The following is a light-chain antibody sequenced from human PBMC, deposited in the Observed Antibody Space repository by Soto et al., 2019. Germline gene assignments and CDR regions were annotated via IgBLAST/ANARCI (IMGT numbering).Light chain of an antibody. CDR3: HQYDESPWT. V-gene: IGKV3-20*01. J-gene: IGKJ1*01. CDR1: QSVSSSY. CDR2: GAS. Sequence: EIVLTQSPGTLSLSPGERATLSCRASQSVSSSYFAWYQQKPGQAPRLLIYGASSRATGIPDRFSGSGYGTDVTLTISRLEPEALAVYYCHQYDESPWTFGQGTKVEIK.